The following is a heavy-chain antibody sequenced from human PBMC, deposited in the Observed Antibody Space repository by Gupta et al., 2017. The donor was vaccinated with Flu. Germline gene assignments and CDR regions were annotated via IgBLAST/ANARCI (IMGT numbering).Heavy chain of an antibody. CDR3: ARDGLRVYDFWSGYPSWGRGIYYYGMDV. D-gene: IGHD3-3*01. CDR2: YDGSNK. Sequence: YDGSNKYYADSVKGRFTISRDNSKNTLYLQMNSLRAEDTAVYYCARDGLRVYDFWSGYPSWGRGIYYYGMDVWGQGTTVTVSS. V-gene: IGHV3-33*01. J-gene: IGHJ6*02.